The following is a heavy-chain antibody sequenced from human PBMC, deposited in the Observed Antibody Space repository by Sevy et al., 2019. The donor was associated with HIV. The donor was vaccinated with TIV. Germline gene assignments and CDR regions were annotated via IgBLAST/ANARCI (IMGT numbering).Heavy chain of an antibody. Sequence: GGSLRLSCAASGFIFSDYAMSWVRQAPGKGLEWVSSISGGDDSTYYADSVKGRFTGSRDNSKNTLYLKMNTLRAEDTALYYCAKFGDYYDSGGYYWYFDFWGRGTLVTVSS. CDR1: GFIFSDYA. D-gene: IGHD3-22*01. CDR2: ISGGDDST. J-gene: IGHJ2*01. V-gene: IGHV3-23*01. CDR3: AKFGDYYDSGGYYWYFDF.